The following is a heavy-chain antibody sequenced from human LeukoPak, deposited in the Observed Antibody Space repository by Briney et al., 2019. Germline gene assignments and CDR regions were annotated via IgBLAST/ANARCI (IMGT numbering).Heavy chain of an antibody. V-gene: IGHV1-18*01. CDR2: ISAYNGNT. CDR3: ARDHSSSWLPPPLDY. Sequence: EASVNVSCKASGYTFTSYGISWVRQAPGQGLEWMGWISAYNGNTNYAQKLQGRVTMTTDTSTSTAYMELRSLRSDDTAVYYCARDHSSSWLPPPLDYWGQGTLVTVSS. J-gene: IGHJ4*02. D-gene: IGHD6-13*01. CDR1: GYTFTSYG.